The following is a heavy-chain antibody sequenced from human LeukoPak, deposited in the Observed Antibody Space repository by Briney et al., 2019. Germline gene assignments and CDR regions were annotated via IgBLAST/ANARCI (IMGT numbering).Heavy chain of an antibody. Sequence: SETLSLTCSVSGGSISHSYYQWAWIRQPPGKGLEWIGHIYYSGFTKYSPSLRSRITISIDTSKGQFSLSLTSVTAADTAVYFCARVRDYYYYMDVWGAGTTVTVSS. V-gene: IGHV4-39*07. CDR2: IYYSGFT. J-gene: IGHJ6*03. CDR1: GGSISHSYYQ. D-gene: IGHD3-10*01. CDR3: ARVRDYYYYMDV.